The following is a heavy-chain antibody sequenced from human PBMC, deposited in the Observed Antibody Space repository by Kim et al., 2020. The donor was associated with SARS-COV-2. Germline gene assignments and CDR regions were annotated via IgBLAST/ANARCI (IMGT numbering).Heavy chain of an antibody. CDR2: IKGDGSKK. J-gene: IGHJ4*02. CDR1: AFTFSNYW. D-gene: IGHD3-3*02. V-gene: IGHV3-7*03. CDR3: SRGDKCAFES. Sequence: GGSLRLSCAASAFTFSNYWMNWVRQAPGKGLEWVANIKGDGSKKDYVDSVKGRFTISRDNAKNSLFLQMDSLRAEDTAVYYCSRGDKCAFESWGQGTLVTVSS.